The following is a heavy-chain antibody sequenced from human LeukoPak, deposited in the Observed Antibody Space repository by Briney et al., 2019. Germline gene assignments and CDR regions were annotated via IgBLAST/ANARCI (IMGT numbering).Heavy chain of an antibody. V-gene: IGHV4-34*01. J-gene: IGHJ4*02. CDR3: ARGRPRPYYDTLTGYTYFDY. Sequence: GSLRLSCAASGFTFTDFGLHWVRQPPGKGLEWIGEINHSGSTNYNPSLKSRVTISVDTSKNQFSLKLSSVTAADTAVYYCARGRPRPYYDTLTGYTYFDYWGQGTLVTVSS. D-gene: IGHD3-9*01. CDR2: INHSGST. CDR1: GFTFTDFG.